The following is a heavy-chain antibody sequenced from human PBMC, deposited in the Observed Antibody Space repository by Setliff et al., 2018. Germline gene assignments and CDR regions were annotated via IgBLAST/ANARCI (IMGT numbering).Heavy chain of an antibody. V-gene: IGHV4-39*07. Sequence: PSETLSLTCSVSGGSITSRSYYWGWIRQSPGKGLEWLGTIYYSGNTYYNPSLNSRLTISVDTSKNQFSLRLTSVTAADTAIYYCARVRNTQNGFFDYWSQGTLVTVSS. J-gene: IGHJ4*02. CDR2: IYYSGNT. CDR3: ARVRNTQNGFFDY. D-gene: IGHD1-1*01. CDR1: GGSITSRSYY.